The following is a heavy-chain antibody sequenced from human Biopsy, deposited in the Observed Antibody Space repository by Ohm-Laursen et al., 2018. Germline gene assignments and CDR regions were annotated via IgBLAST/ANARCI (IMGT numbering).Heavy chain of an antibody. V-gene: IGHV4-31*02. CDR3: VREPKTGTAEAWYFDL. CDR2: ITYNERT. CDR1: GASVKTSGYF. J-gene: IGHJ2*01. Sequence: TLSLTCTVSGASVKTSGYFWAWLRQRPGKGLEWIGYITYNERTHYNPSLTIRLPISFDTSNNRTSLQLRSVSAADTAVYYCVREPKTGTAEAWYFDLWGRGSPVTVPS. D-gene: IGHD3-9*01.